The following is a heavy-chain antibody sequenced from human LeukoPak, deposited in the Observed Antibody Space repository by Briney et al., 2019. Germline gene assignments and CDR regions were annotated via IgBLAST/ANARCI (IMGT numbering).Heavy chain of an antibody. J-gene: IGHJ4*02. D-gene: IGHD2-8*01. V-gene: IGHV4-59*08. CDR3: VRQLYINGAYYFDY. CDR1: GGSISGYY. Sequence: PSETLSLTCTVSGGSISGYYWSWIRQPPGKGLEWIGYIFSTGSTKYNPSLESRVTMSVDTSKNQFSLHLSFVTAADTAVYYCVRQLYINGAYYFDYWGQGTLVTVSS. CDR2: IFSTGST.